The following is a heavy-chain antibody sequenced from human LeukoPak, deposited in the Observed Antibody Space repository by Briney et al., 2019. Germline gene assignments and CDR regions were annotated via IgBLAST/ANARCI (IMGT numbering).Heavy chain of an antibody. CDR3: ARGCYDFWSGYLDWFDP. Sequence: SETLSLTCAVYGGSFSGYYWSWIRQPPGKGLEWIGEINHSGSTNYNPSLKSRVTISVDTSKNQFTLKLSSVTAADTAVYYCARGCYDFWSGYLDWFDPWGQGTLVTVSS. CDR2: INHSGST. D-gene: IGHD3-3*01. J-gene: IGHJ5*02. V-gene: IGHV4-34*01. CDR1: GGSFSGYY.